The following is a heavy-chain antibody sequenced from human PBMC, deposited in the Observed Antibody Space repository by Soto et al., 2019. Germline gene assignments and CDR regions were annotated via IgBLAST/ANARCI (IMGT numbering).Heavy chain of an antibody. D-gene: IGHD3-10*01. J-gene: IGHJ6*02. Sequence: GGSLRLSCAASGFTFSSYSMNWVRQAPGKGLEWVSSISSSSSYIYYADSVKGRFTISRDNAKNSLYLQMNSLRAEDTAVYYCASWRYYGSRDYGMDVWGQGTTVTVSS. CDR1: GFTFSSYS. V-gene: IGHV3-21*01. CDR3: ASWRYYGSRDYGMDV. CDR2: ISSSSSYI.